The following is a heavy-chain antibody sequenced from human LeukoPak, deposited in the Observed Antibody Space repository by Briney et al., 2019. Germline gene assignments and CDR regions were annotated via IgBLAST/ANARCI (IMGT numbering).Heavy chain of an antibody. CDR1: GYTFTGYY. Sequence: GASVKVSCKASGYTFTGYYMHWVRQAPGQGLEWMGWINPNSGGTNYAQKLQGRVTMTRDTSISTAYMELSRLRSDDTAVYYCARADSGYGKIFDYWGQGTLVTVSS. V-gene: IGHV1-2*02. CDR2: INPNSGGT. J-gene: IGHJ4*02. CDR3: ARADSGYGKIFDY. D-gene: IGHD5-12*01.